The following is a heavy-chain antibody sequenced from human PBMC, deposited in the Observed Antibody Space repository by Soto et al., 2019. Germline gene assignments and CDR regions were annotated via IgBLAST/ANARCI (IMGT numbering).Heavy chain of an antibody. CDR1: GFPFSNYA. CDR2: ISTSGRAT. D-gene: IGHD3-10*01. V-gene: IGHV3-23*01. CDR3: AKDRAFNFYYGMDV. J-gene: IGHJ6*02. Sequence: EVQLLESGGELVQPGGSLRLSCRASGFPFSNYAMNWVRQAPGRGLEWVAGISTSGRATYYANSVKGRFTISRDHSKITVFLEMSSLRAEDTAVYYCAKDRAFNFYYGMDVWGQGTTVTVSS.